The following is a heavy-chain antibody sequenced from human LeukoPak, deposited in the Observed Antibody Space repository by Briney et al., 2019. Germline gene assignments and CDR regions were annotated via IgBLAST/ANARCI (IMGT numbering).Heavy chain of an antibody. D-gene: IGHD3-9*01. J-gene: IGHJ3*02. V-gene: IGHV4-34*01. CDR2: INHSGST. Sequence: SETLSLTCAVYGGSFSGYYWSWIRQPPGKGLEWIGEINHSGSTNYNPSLKSRVTISVDTSKNQFSLKLSSVTAADTAVYYCATVLRYFDWLSGLPNDAFDIWGQGTMVTVSS. CDR3: ATVLRYFDWLSGLPNDAFDI. CDR1: GGSFSGYY.